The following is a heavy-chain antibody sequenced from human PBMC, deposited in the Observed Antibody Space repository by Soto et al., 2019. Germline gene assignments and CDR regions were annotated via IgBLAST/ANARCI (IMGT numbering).Heavy chain of an antibody. CDR2: INAGNGNT. J-gene: IGHJ6*02. CDR1: GYTFTSYA. V-gene: IGHV1-3*01. Sequence: QVQLVQSGAEVKKPGASVKVSCKASGYTFTSYAMHWVRQAPGQRLEWMGWINAGNGNTKYSQKFQGRVTITRGQAASTAYMELSSLRSEDTAVYYCARDKRSPTGNYYYGIDVWGQGTTVTVSS. D-gene: IGHD1-1*01. CDR3: ARDKRSPTGNYYYGIDV.